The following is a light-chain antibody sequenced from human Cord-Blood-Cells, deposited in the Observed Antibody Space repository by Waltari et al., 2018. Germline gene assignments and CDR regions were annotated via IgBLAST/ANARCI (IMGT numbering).Light chain of an antibody. J-gene: IGKJ4*01. Sequence: DTQMSQSPSSLSASVGHRVTITCQASQAISNYLNWYQQKPGNAPKLLIYEASNLETGVPARFSGSGSGTDFAFTISSLQPVDIATYYCQQYDNLSLTFGGGTKVEIK. CDR1: QAISNY. CDR2: EAS. CDR3: QQYDNLSLT. V-gene: IGKV1-33*01.